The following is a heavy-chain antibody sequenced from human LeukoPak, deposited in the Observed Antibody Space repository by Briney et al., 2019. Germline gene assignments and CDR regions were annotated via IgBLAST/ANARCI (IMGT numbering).Heavy chain of an antibody. V-gene: IGHV3-23*01. CDR1: GFTFSTFA. J-gene: IGHJ4*02. Sequence: GSLRLSCAASGFTFSTFAMNWVRRAPGKGLEWVSAISGSDGITYYADSVKGRFTISRDNSRHMLFLEMHSLRPDDTALYFCARDATVGSAYFDLWGQGALVTVSS. CDR2: ISGSDGIT. D-gene: IGHD3-16*01. CDR3: ARDATVGSAYFDL.